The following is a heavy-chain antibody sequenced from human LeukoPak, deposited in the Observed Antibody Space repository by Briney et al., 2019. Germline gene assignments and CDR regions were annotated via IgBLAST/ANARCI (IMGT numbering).Heavy chain of an antibody. CDR3: VSGLIATGGSSGNY. CDR2: FNGDGSGI. CDR1: MFTFSNYR. Sequence: GGSQRLSCVFSMFTFSNYRVLWVRQVPGRGRVWVSRFNGDGSGIAYADSVKGRFTISRDNAKNTVYLQMNSLKVEDTAVYYCVSGLIATGGSSGNYWGQGTLVTVSS. V-gene: IGHV3-74*01. D-gene: IGHD6-13*01. J-gene: IGHJ4*02.